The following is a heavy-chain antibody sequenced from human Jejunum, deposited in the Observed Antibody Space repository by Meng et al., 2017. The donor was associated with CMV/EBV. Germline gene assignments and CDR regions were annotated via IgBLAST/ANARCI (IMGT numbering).Heavy chain of an antibody. CDR1: GFTSSKDG. Sequence: GFTSSKDGMNWVRQAPGKGLEWVGSIKNEGSNKNYEDAGKGRGTISREKDKSKQYLQMNRLRAEDKAVYDCKRGTEREQAAYEIWGQGKMVTVSS. CDR2: IKNEGSNK. D-gene: IGHD3-16*01. V-gene: IGHV3-30*19. J-gene: IGHJ4*02. CDR3: KRGTEREQAAYEI.